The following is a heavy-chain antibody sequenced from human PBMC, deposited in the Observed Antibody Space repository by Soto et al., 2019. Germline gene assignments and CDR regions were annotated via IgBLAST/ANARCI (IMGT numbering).Heavy chain of an antibody. Sequence: SQTQRLPNSVAGGTVGDLSVYWILIRQTPGKGLEWIGFIYFSGSTNYNPSHKSRVTMSLDTSKNQFALKLRSVTPADAAVYFWGRVHGGRNWSDPWGQGTLVPVSS. CDR2: IYFSGST. D-gene: IGHD4-17*01. V-gene: IGHV4-61*01. CDR3: GRVHGGRNWSDP. CDR1: GGTVGDLSVY. J-gene: IGHJ5*02.